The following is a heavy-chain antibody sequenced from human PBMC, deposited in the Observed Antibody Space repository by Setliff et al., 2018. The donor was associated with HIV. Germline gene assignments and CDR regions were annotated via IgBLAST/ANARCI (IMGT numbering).Heavy chain of an antibody. CDR1: GYTFTNYA. J-gene: IGHJ1*01. CDR3: ARDIGGWHETETEYFQY. V-gene: IGHV1-3*01. CDR2: INAGSGKT. D-gene: IGHD6-19*01. Sequence: RASVKVSCKASGYTFTNYAIHWVRQAPGQRLEWMGWINAGSGKTKYSQKFQGRVTISRDTSARTAYMELISLISEDTAVYYCARDIGGWHETETEYFQYWGQGTLVTVSS.